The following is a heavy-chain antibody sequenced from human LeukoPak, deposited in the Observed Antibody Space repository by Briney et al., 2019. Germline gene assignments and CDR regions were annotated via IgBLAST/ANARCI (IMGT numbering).Heavy chain of an antibody. CDR1: GFTFSNYW. V-gene: IGHV3-74*01. CDR3: ARCLTIFGVVNDAFDI. CDR2: INSDGSST. D-gene: IGHD3-3*01. J-gene: IGHJ3*02. Sequence: GGSLRLSCAASGFTFSNYWMHWVRQPPGKGLGWVSLINSDGSSTIYADSVKGRFATSTDNAKNTLYLQMNSLRAEDTAVYYCARCLTIFGVVNDAFDIWGQGTMVTVSS.